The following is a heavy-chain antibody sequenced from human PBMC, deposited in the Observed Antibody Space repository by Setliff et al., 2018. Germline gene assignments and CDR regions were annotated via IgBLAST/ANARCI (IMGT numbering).Heavy chain of an antibody. CDR2: INWDGRTT. D-gene: IGHD3-16*01. CDR3: PLGDRDTVDT. J-gene: IGHJ3*02. V-gene: IGHV3-20*01. CDR1: GFAFNRHG. Sequence: GGSLRLSCAASGFAFNRHGMNWVRQVPGKGLEWVSTINWDGRTTGYTDSVKGRFTISRDNAKNSLYLQMNSLRAEDTALYHCPLGDRDTVDTWGQGTMVTVSS.